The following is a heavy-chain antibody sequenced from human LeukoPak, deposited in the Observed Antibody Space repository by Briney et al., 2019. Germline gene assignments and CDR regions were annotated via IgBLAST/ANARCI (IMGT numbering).Heavy chain of an antibody. CDR2: IYYSGST. J-gene: IGHJ4*02. Sequence: SETLSLTCTVSGGSVSSGSYYWSWIRQPPGKGLEWIGYIYYSGSTNYNPSLKSRVTISVDTSKNQFSLKLSSVTAADTAVYYCARDSGRGTSSSRLSDYWGQGTLSPSPQ. CDR3: ARDSGRGTSSSRLSDY. D-gene: IGHD2-2*01. CDR1: GGSVSSGSYY. V-gene: IGHV4-61*01.